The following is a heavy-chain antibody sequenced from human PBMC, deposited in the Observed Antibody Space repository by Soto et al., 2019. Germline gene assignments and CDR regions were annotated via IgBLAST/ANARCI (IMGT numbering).Heavy chain of an antibody. CDR3: ARDRGRRVAKGFYYYCGMDV. CDR2: IYYSGST. Sequence: SETLSLTCTVSGGSISSYYWSWIRQPPGKGLEWIGYIYYSGSTNYNPSLKSRVTISVDTSKNQFSLKLSSVTAADTAVYYCARDRGRRVAKGFYYYCGMDVWGQGTTVTVSS. V-gene: IGHV4-59*01. CDR1: GGSISSYY. D-gene: IGHD5-12*01. J-gene: IGHJ6*02.